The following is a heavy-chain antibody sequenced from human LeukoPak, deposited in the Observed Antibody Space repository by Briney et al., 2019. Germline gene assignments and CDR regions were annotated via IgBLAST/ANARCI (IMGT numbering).Heavy chain of an antibody. CDR3: AKNPGAVAASGYFDY. J-gene: IGHJ4*02. Sequence: GGSLRLSCAASGFTFSSYSMNWVRQAPGKGLEWVSSISSSSSYIYYADSVKGRFTISRDNAKNSLYLQMNSLRAEDTAVYYCAKNPGAVAASGYFDYWGQGTLVTVSS. CDR2: ISSSSSYI. D-gene: IGHD6-19*01. V-gene: IGHV3-21*04. CDR1: GFTFSSYS.